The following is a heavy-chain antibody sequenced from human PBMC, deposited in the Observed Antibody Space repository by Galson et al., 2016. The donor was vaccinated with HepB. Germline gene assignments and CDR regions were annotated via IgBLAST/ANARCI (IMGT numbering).Heavy chain of an antibody. CDR1: GDSVSSNSAA. V-gene: IGHV6-1*01. D-gene: IGHD6-13*01. Sequence: CAISGDSVSSNSAAWNWIRQSPSRGLEWLGRTYYRSKWYNDYAVSVKSRIIVNPDTSKKTLYLQMSSLRAEDTAVYYCAKCIASRGVYYYYYGMDVWGQGTTVTVSS. J-gene: IGHJ6*02. CDR2: TYYRSKWYN. CDR3: AKCIASRGVYYYYYGMDV.